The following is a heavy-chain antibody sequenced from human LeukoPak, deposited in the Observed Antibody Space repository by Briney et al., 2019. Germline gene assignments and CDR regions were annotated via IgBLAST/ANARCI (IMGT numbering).Heavy chain of an antibody. CDR2: TSSSDAGT. D-gene: IGHD2-21*01. V-gene: IGHV3-23*01. CDR3: AKAPVTSCRGAYCYPFDS. CDR1: GFTLSTYA. Sequence: GGSLRLSCAASGFTLSTYAMSWVRETPGKGLEWVAATSSSDAGTYHADSVRGRFTISRDNSKTTLYLQMNSLRAEDAAVYFCAKAPVTSCRGAYCYPFDSWGQGTLVTVSS. J-gene: IGHJ4*02.